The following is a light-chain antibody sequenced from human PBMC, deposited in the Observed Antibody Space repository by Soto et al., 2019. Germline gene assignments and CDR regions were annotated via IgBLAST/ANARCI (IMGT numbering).Light chain of an antibody. CDR3: QQRRSWPRT. J-gene: IGKJ1*01. V-gene: IGKV3-11*01. Sequence: PGDRATLSCRADESVASYLAWYQQKPGQAPRLLIYDASNRATGVPARFSGSGSGTDFTLTVSSLEPEDFAVYYCQQRRSWPRTFGEGTKGDSK. CDR1: ESVASY. CDR2: DAS.